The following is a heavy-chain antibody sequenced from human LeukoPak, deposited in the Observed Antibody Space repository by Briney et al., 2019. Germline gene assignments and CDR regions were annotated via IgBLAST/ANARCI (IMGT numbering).Heavy chain of an antibody. Sequence: GGSLRLSCAASGFTFSTYGIHWVRQAPGKGLEWVSFISYDGSNEYYADSVKGRFTISRDNSKNTLYLRMNSLRAEDTAVYYCVKDQGYTSGWYDYWGQGTLVTVSS. V-gene: IGHV3-30*18. D-gene: IGHD6-19*01. J-gene: IGHJ4*02. CDR2: ISYDGSNE. CDR1: GFTFSTYG. CDR3: VKDQGYTSGWYDY.